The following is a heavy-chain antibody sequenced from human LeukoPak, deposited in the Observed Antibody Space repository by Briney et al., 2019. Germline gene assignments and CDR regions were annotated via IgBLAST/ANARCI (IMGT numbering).Heavy chain of an antibody. Sequence: GGTLRLSCAASGFTFSSYEMNWVRQAPGKGLEWVSYTSSSGSTIYYADSVKGRFTISRDNAKNSLYLQMNSLRAEDTTVYYGARVGDSSGYYYVDYWGQETLVTVPS. J-gene: IGHJ4*02. CDR3: ARVGDSSGYYYVDY. CDR1: GFTFSSYE. D-gene: IGHD3-22*01. CDR2: TSSSGSTI. V-gene: IGHV3-48*03.